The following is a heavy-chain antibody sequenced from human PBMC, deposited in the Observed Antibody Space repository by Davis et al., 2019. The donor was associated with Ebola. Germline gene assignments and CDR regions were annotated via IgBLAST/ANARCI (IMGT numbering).Heavy chain of an antibody. CDR2: IYSSGST. Sequence: LRLSCSVSGDSISGSNYYWSWIRQPAGKGLEWIGHIYSSGSTNYNPSLRSRVTISIDTSKNQVSLNLNSVTAADTAVYYCARNGSSSFSRYHYYGMDVWGQGTTVTVSS. D-gene: IGHD2-2*01. V-gene: IGHV4-61*09. J-gene: IGHJ6*02. CDR3: ARNGSSSFSRYHYYGMDV. CDR1: GDSISGSNYY.